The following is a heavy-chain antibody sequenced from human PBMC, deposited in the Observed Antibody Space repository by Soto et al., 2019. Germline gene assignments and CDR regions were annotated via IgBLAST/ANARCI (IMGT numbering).Heavy chain of an antibody. D-gene: IGHD2-2*01. CDR3: ARDKDIVVVPAAMGEYSFYFDY. Sequence: PGGSLRLSCAAPGFTFSSYAMHWVRQAPGKGLEWVAVISYDGSNKYYADSVKGRFTISRDNSKNTLYLQMNSLRAEDTAVYYCARDKDIVVVPAAMGEYSFYFDYWGQGTLVTVSS. CDR1: GFTFSSYA. J-gene: IGHJ4*02. CDR2: ISYDGSNK. V-gene: IGHV3-30-3*01.